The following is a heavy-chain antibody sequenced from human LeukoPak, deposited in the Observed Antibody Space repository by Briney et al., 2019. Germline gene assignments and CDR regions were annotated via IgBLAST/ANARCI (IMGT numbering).Heavy chain of an antibody. CDR2: ISNSSSYI. V-gene: IGHV3-21*01. CDR1: GFNFSTYT. Sequence: GGSLRLSCAASGFNFSTYTMNWVRQAPGKGLEWVSSISNSSSYIYYADSMKGRFTISRDNAKSSLYLQMNSLGAEDTAVYYCARDLMDDSYYYGMDVWGQGTTVTVSS. CDR3: ARDLMDDSYYYGMDV. J-gene: IGHJ6*02. D-gene: IGHD3-22*01.